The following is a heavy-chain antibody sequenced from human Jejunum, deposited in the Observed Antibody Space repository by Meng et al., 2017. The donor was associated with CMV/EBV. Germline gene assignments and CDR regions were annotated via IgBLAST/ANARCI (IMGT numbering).Heavy chain of an antibody. D-gene: IGHD5-24*01. Sequence: EASGFTFNNFALIWVRQAPGKGLEWVSTVSGTGATTYYADSVRGRFTISRDNSRSTLFLQMNSLRADDTAVYFCAKQGYNNDLDDWGQGALV. J-gene: IGHJ4*02. V-gene: IGHV3-23*01. CDR1: GFTFNNFA. CDR3: AKQGYNNDLDD. CDR2: VSGTGATT.